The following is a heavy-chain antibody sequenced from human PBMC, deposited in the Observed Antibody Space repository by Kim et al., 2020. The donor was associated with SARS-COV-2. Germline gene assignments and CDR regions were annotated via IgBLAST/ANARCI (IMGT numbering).Heavy chain of an antibody. CDR2: IYYSGST. CDR1: GGSISSSSYY. V-gene: IGHV4-39*01. Sequence: SETLSLTCTVSGGSISSSSYYWGWIRQPPGKGLEWIGSIYYSGSTYYNPSLKSRVTISVDTSKNQFSLKLSSVTAADTAVYYCASGLYGSGSYRSPSFDYWGQGTLVTVSS. CDR3: ASGLYGSGSYRSPSFDY. D-gene: IGHD3-10*01. J-gene: IGHJ4*02.